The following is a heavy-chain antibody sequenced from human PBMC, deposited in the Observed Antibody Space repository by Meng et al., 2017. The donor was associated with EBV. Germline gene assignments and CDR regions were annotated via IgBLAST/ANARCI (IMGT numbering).Heavy chain of an antibody. CDR2: ISAYTGNT. V-gene: IGHV1-18*01. J-gene: IGHJ4*02. CDR3: ARDGRLYDTPSPFDY. D-gene: IGHD3-22*01. CDR1: GYTFTSYG. Sequence: VQLLRLEARVKRPAASVKVSCKASGYTFTSYGISWVRQAPRQWLEWMGWISAYTGNTNYAQKLQGRVTMTTDTSTSTAYMELRSLISDDTAVYYCARDGRLYDTPSPFDYWGQGTLVTVSS.